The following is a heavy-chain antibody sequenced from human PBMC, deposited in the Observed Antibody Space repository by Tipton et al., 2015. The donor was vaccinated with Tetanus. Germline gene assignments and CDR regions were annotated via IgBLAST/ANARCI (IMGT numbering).Heavy chain of an antibody. J-gene: IGHJ6*02. V-gene: IGHV3-53*01. Sequence: GSLRLSCAASGFTVSSNYMSWVRQAPGRGLEWVSIIYSGGRTYYADSVKGRFTISRDNSKNMLFLQMNSVRAEDTAVYYCTSSLNTWYYYGVDVWGQGTPVTVSS. CDR3: TSSLNTWYYYGVDV. D-gene: IGHD3-16*01. CDR1: GFTVSSNY. CDR2: IYSGGRT.